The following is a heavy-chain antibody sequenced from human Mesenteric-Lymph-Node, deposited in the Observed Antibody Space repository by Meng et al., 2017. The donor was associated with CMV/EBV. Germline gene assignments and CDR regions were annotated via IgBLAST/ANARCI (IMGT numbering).Heavy chain of an antibody. D-gene: IGHD5-18*01. Sequence: QLQRQVSGPGLVKPSETLSLTCTVSGGSISSRSYYWGWIRQPPGKGLEWIGYIYYSGSTYYYNPSLKTRVTISVDTSKNQFSLKLSSVTAADTAVYYCARHSALLVTNFDYWGQGTLVTVSS. CDR1: GGSISSRSYY. V-gene: IGHV4-39*01. CDR3: ARHSALLVTNFDY. CDR2: IYYSGSTY. J-gene: IGHJ4*02.